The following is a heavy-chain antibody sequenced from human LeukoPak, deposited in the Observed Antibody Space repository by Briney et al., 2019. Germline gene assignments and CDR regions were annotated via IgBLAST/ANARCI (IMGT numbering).Heavy chain of an antibody. V-gene: IGHV4-59*01. CDR1: GGSISSYY. D-gene: IGHD4-11*01. J-gene: IGHJ4*02. Sequence: SETLSLTCTVSGGSISSYYWSWIRQSPGKGLEWIGYIYYSGSTNYNPSLKSRVTISVDTSKNQFSLKLSSVTAADTAVYYCARGETTVGIPFDYWGQGTLVTVSS. CDR3: ARGETTVGIPFDY. CDR2: IYYSGST.